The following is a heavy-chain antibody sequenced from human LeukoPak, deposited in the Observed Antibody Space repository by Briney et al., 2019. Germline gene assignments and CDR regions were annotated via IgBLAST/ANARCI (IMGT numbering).Heavy chain of an antibody. CDR3: ARYSYSSSWYYFDY. Sequence: SETLSLTCTVSGGSISSGGYYWSWIRQHPGKGLEWIGYIYYSGSTNYNPSLNSRVTISVDTSKNQFSLKLSSVTAADTAVYYCARYSYSSSWYYFDYWGQGTPVTVSS. J-gene: IGHJ4*02. CDR2: IYYSGST. D-gene: IGHD6-13*01. V-gene: IGHV4-61*08. CDR1: GGSISSGGYY.